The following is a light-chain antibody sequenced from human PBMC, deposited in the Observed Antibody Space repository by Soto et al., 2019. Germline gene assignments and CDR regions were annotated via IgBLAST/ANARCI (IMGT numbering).Light chain of an antibody. CDR3: HQSYRTPRLT. CDR2: AAS. CDR1: QSISSY. V-gene: IGKV1-39*01. J-gene: IGKJ4*02. Sequence: DIQMTQSPSSLSASVGDRVTITCRASQSISSYLNWYQQKPGKAPKLLIYAASSLQSGLPSRFSGSGSGTDFTLTISSLQPEDCAAYYCHQSYRTPRLTFGGGTKVEIK.